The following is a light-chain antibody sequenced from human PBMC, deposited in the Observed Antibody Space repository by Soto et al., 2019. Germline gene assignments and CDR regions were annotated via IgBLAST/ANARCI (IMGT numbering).Light chain of an antibody. CDR1: SSDVGGYNY. CDR3: CSYAGSPYV. CDR2: EVN. Sequence: QSVLTQPRSVSGSPGQSVTISCTGTSSDVGGYNYVSWYQQYPGKAPKLMIYEVNKRPSRVPDRFSGSKSGNTASLTITGVQAEDEADYYCCSYAGSPYVFGTGTKLTVL. J-gene: IGLJ1*01. V-gene: IGLV2-11*01.